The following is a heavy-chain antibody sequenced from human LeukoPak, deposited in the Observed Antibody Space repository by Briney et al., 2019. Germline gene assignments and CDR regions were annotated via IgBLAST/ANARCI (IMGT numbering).Heavy chain of an antibody. Sequence: GGSLRLSCAASGFTFSSYWMSWVRQAPGKGLEWVAFIRYDGSNKYYADSVKGRFTISRDNSKNTLYLQMNSLRAEDTAVYYCARKESIAARRYFDYWGQGTLVTVSS. CDR2: IRYDGSNK. CDR1: GFTFSSYW. V-gene: IGHV3-30*02. J-gene: IGHJ4*02. CDR3: ARKESIAARRYFDY. D-gene: IGHD6-6*01.